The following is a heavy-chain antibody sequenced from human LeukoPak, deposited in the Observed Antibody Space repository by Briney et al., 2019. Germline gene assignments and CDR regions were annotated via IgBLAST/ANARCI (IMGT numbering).Heavy chain of an antibody. CDR2: IYTTGST. CDR3: ARTQSQSGSYRYYFGY. CDR1: GAFVSPYY. V-gene: IGHV4-4*07. J-gene: IGHJ4*02. Sequence: PSETLSLTCTVSGAFVSPYYWSWIRQPAGKGLEWIGRIYTTGSTNYNPSLKSRVTMSLDTSKNQFSLKLSSVTAADTAVYYCARTQSQSGSYRYYFGYWGQGTLVTVSS. D-gene: IGHD1-26*01.